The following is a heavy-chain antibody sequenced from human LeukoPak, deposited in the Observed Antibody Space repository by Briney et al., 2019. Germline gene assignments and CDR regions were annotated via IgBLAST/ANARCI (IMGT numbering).Heavy chain of an antibody. CDR1: GFTFSSSE. Sequence: GGSLRLSCAASGFTFSSSEMNWVRQAPGKGLEWVSYISSSAGTRNYADSVKGSFTITRDNAKNSLYLQMNSLTGEDTAVYYCARGDGYTTTWYLDYWGQGTLVTVSS. D-gene: IGHD6-13*01. V-gene: IGHV3-48*03. CDR2: ISSSAGTR. CDR3: ARGDGYTTTWYLDY. J-gene: IGHJ4*02.